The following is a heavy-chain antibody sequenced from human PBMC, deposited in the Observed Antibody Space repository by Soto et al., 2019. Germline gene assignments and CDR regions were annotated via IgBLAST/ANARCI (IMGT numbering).Heavy chain of an antibody. V-gene: IGHV3-53*01. Sequence: XESLGLSCAASGFSVSSNYMSGVRQAPGKGLEWVSVIYSGGNTHYADSVKGRFTISRDNSKNTLYLQMKSLRAEDTAVYYCARDSTWIPYYHYGMDVWGQGTTVTVS. CDR2: IYSGGNT. CDR3: ARDSTWIPYYHYGMDV. CDR1: GFSVSSNY. D-gene: IGHD5-18*01. J-gene: IGHJ6*02.